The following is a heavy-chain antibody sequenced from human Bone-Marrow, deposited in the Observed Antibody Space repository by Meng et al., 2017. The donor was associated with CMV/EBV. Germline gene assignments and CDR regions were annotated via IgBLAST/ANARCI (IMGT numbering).Heavy chain of an antibody. D-gene: IGHD3-22*01. CDR1: GFTFSSYA. J-gene: IGHJ4*02. Sequence: GESLKISCAASGFTFSSYAMHWVRQAPGKGLEWVAVISYDGSNKYYADSVKGRFTISRDNSKNTLYLQMNSLRAEDTAVYYCARDGDSSGYLDYFDYWGQGTLVTVSS. CDR3: ARDGDSSGYLDYFDY. CDR2: ISYDGSNK. V-gene: IGHV3-30-3*01.